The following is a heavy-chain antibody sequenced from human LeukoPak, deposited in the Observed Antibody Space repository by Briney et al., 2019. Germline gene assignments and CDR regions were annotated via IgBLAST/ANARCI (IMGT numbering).Heavy chain of an antibody. J-gene: IGHJ4*02. Sequence: GASVMVSCKASGYTFTSYGMSWVRQAPGQGLEWMGWISAYNGNTNYAQKLQGRVTMTTDTSTSTAYMELRSLRSDDTAVYYCARVRNIAAAAYFDYWGQGTLVTVSS. V-gene: IGHV1-18*01. CDR2: ISAYNGNT. CDR3: ARVRNIAAAAYFDY. D-gene: IGHD6-13*01. CDR1: GYTFTSYG.